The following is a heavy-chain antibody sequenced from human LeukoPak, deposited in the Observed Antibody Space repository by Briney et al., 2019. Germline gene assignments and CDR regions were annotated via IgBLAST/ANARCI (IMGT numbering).Heavy chain of an antibody. CDR2: IYHSGST. Sequence: SETLSLTCTVSGGSISSGGYYWSWIRQPPGKGLEWIGYIYHSGSTYYNPSLKSRVTISVDRSKNQFSLKLSSVTAADTAVYYCASQTYYYDSSALRNWGQGTLVTVSS. CDR3: ASQTYYYDSSALRN. V-gene: IGHV4-30-2*01. D-gene: IGHD3-22*01. CDR1: GGSISSGGYY. J-gene: IGHJ4*02.